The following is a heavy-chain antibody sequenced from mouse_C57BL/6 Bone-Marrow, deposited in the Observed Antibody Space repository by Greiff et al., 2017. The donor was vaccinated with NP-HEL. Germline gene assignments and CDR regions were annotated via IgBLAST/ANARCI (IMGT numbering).Heavy chain of an antibody. CDR3: ERRRGDDGYYLYYFDY. D-gene: IGHD2-3*01. CDR2: IYPRSGNP. Sequence: QVQLQQSGAELARPGASVKLSCKASGYTFTSYGISWVKQRTGQGLEWIGEIYPRSGNPYYNEKFKGKATLTADKSSSTAYMELRSLTSEDSAVYFCERRRGDDGYYLYYFDYWGQGTTLTVSS. J-gene: IGHJ2*01. CDR1: GYTFTSYG. V-gene: IGHV1-81*01.